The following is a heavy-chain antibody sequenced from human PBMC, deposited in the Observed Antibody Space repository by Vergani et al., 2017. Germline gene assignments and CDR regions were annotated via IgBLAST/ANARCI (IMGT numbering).Heavy chain of an antibody. CDR2: ISARYPST. J-gene: IGHJ6*03. V-gene: IGHV3-23*01. CDR3: ARDGWELLDYFYYMVV. CDR1: GFTFSACP. Sequence: EVQLLQSGGGVIQPGGSVRLSCAASGFTFSACPMTWVRQAPGKGLEWVSAISARYPSTYYADSVKGRFTISRDNSKNTLYLQMDSLRAEDTAVYYCARDGWELLDYFYYMVVWGKGTTVTVSS. D-gene: IGHD1-26*01.